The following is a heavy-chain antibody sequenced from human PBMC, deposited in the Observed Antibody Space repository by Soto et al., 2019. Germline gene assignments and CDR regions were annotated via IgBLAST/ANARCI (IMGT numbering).Heavy chain of an antibody. CDR1: DGTLRTSY. J-gene: IGHJ5*01. CDR3: ARHGGCYFDS. Sequence: QVQRQRWGAGLLKPSETLSLTCVINDGTLRTSYWSWIRQPPGRGLEWIGEIHHSGSLIYNPSLKGRVTMSLDMSENQLSLTLDSVTAADTAVYYCARHGGCYFDSWGQETLVTVSS. V-gene: IGHV4-34*01. CDR2: IHHSGSL. D-gene: IGHD2-2*01.